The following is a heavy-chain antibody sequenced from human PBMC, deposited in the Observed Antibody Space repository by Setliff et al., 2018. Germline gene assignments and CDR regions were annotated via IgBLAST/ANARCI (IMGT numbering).Heavy chain of an antibody. Sequence: PSETLSLTCAVYGGSFSGYYWSWIRQPAGKGLEWIGHIYIGGSANYNPSLKSRVTMSIDTSKNQFSLKVSSVTAADTAVYYCARSFSRREKFLLDYWGQGALVTVSS. V-gene: IGHV4-59*10. CDR3: ARSFSRREKFLLDY. CDR1: GGSFSGYY. CDR2: IYIGGSA. J-gene: IGHJ4*02.